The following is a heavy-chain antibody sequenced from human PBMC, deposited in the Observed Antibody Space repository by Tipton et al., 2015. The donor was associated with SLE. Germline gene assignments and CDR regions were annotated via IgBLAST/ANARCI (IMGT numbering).Heavy chain of an antibody. CDR2: INHSGST. Sequence: TLSLTCAVYGGSFSGYYWSWIRQPPGKGLEWIGEINHSGSTNYNPSLKSRVTISVDTSKNQFSLKLSSVTAADTAVYYCARVTGDPALDYWGQGTLVTVSS. V-gene: IGHV4-34*01. J-gene: IGHJ4*02. CDR3: ARVTGDPALDY. CDR1: GGSFSGYY. D-gene: IGHD7-27*01.